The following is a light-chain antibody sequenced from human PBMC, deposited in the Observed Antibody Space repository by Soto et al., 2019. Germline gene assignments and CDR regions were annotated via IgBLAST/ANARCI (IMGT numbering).Light chain of an antibody. CDR1: SSDVGGYNY. V-gene: IGLV2-14*01. CDR2: DVS. J-gene: IGLJ3*02. CDR3: SSYTSSSTLV. Sequence: QSALTQPASVSGSPGQSITISCTGTSSDVGGYNYVSWYQQHPGKVPKLMIYDVSNRPSGVSNRFSGSKSGNTASLTIPGLQAEDEADYYCSSYTSSSTLVFGGGTKLTVL.